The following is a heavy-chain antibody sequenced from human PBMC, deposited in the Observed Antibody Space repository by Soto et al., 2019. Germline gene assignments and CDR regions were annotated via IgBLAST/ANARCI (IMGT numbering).Heavy chain of an antibody. Sequence: SETLSRTCAVSGGSISSANWWTWVRQPPGKGLEWIGEIYHGGSTSYNPSLKSRVTLSLDKFKNHFSLNLTSVTAADTAVYYCARLSFSYGVDVWGQGTTVTVSS. CDR1: GGSISSANW. CDR2: IYHGGST. V-gene: IGHV4-4*02. J-gene: IGHJ6*02. CDR3: ARLSFSYGVDV.